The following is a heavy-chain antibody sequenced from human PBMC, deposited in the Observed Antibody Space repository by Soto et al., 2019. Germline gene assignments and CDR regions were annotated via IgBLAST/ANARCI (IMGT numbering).Heavy chain of an antibody. CDR1: GYSFTSYG. D-gene: IGHD6-13*01. J-gene: IGHJ4*02. Sequence: QVQLVQSGAEVKKPGASVKVSCKASGYSFTSYGISWVRQAPGQGLEWMGWISAYNGNTKYAQKFQGRVTMTTDTSTSTPYMDLRSLRSDDTAVYYCARDAAAGLNDYWGQGTLVTVSS. CDR2: ISAYNGNT. V-gene: IGHV1-18*01. CDR3: ARDAAAGLNDY.